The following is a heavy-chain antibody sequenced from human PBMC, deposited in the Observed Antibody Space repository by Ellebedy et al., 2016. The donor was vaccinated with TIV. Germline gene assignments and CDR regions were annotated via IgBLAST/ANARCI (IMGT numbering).Heavy chain of an antibody. CDR1: GFTFSNCA. V-gene: IGHV3-23*01. Sequence: GGSLRLXCAASGFTFSNCAMSWVRQAPGKGLEWVSSVSGSGDSTYYADSVKGRFTISRDNSKNTLYLQMNSLRAEDTAVYYCAGRSGTYSDAFDIWGQGTMVTVSS. CDR2: VSGSGDST. D-gene: IGHD1-26*01. J-gene: IGHJ3*02. CDR3: AGRSGTYSDAFDI.